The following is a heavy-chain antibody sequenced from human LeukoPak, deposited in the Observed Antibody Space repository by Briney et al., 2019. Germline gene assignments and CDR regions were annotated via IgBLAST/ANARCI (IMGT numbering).Heavy chain of an antibody. CDR3: TRVRGGYGMGV. J-gene: IGHJ6*02. Sequence: GGSLRLSCAASGFTFSGSAMHWVRQASGKGLEGVGRIRSKANSYATAYAASVKGRFTISRDDSKNTAYLQMNSLKTEDTAVYYCTRVRGGYGMGVWGQGTTVTVSS. D-gene: IGHD2-15*01. CDR2: IRSKANSYAT. V-gene: IGHV3-73*01. CDR1: GFTFSGSA.